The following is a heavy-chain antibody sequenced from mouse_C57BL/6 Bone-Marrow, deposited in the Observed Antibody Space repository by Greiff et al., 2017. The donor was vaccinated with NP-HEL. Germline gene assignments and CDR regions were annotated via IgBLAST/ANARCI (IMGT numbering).Heavy chain of an antibody. V-gene: IGHV5-4*03. Sequence: EVKVVESGGGLVKPGGSLKLSCAASGFTFSSYAMSWVRQTPEKRLEWVATISDGGSYTYYPDNVKGRFTISRDNAKNNLYLQMSHLKSEDTAMYYCARVDYYYAMDYWGQGTSVTVSS. CDR1: GFTFSSYA. CDR2: ISDGGSYT. CDR3: ARVDYYYAMDY. J-gene: IGHJ4*01. D-gene: IGHD2-4*01.